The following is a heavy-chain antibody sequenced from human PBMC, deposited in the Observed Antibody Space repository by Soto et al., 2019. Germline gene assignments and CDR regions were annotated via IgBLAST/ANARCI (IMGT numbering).Heavy chain of an antibody. CDR1: GYTFTLYT. D-gene: IGHD5-18*01. J-gene: IGHJ4*02. V-gene: IGHV1-3*04. CDR3: AKLGGGYIFGPYLDF. Sequence: QVQIVQSGAEVKKPGASVKVSCKTSGYTFTLYTIHWVRQAPGQRLEWMGWINTGNGNTKFSQRFQARVTMRSDTSASTAYMDLSSLTSEDTAVYYCAKLGGGYIFGPYLDFWGQGTLVTVSS. CDR2: INTGNGNT.